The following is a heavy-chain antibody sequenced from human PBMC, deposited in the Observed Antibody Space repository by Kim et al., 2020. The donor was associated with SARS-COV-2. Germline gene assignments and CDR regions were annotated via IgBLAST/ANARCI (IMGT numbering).Heavy chain of an antibody. CDR2: ISYDGSNK. Sequence: GGSLRLSCAASGFTFSSYAMHWVRQAPGKGLEWVAVISYDGSNKYYTDSVKGRFTISRDNSKNTLYLQMNSLRAEDTAVYYCARDKIGMDVWGQGTTVTV. CDR1: GFTFSSYA. CDR3: ARDKIGMDV. J-gene: IGHJ6*02. V-gene: IGHV3-30*04.